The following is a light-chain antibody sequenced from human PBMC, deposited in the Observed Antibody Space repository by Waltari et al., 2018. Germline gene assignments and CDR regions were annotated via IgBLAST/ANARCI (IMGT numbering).Light chain of an antibody. CDR1: QNISPW. Sequence: QMTQSPSTLSASVGDRVTITCRASQNISPWLAWYQQNPGKAPNLLIYQASTLENGVPSRFSGSGSGTEFTLTISGLQPDDFTTYYCQQYHDYPFTFGQGTKLEIK. CDR3: QQYHDYPFT. J-gene: IGKJ2*01. V-gene: IGKV1-5*03. CDR2: QAS.